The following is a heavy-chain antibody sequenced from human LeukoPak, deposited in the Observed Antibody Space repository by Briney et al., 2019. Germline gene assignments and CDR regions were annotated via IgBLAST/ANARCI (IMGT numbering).Heavy chain of an antibody. J-gene: IGHJ4*02. CDR2: ISRCGGTT. CDR1: GFTFNIYD. D-gene: IGHD6-13*01. Sequence: GGSLRLSCAASGFTFNIYDMTWVRQAPGKGLEWVSAISRCGGTTPYTDSVKSRLIISRDNSKNTLYLQMNGLRAEDTAIYYCAKDNGYGLAAAATLGYFDYWGQGNLVTVSS. V-gene: IGHV3-23*01. CDR3: AKDNGYGLAAAATLGYFDY.